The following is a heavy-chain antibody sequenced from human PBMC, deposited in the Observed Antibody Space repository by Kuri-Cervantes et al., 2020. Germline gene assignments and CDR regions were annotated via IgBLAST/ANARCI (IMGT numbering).Heavy chain of an antibody. D-gene: IGHD2-2*02. CDR1: GYTFTGYY. V-gene: IGHV1-2*02. CDR3: ARPDIVVVPAAIPYYYYGMDV. Sequence: ASVKVSCKASGYTFTGYYMHWVRQAPGQGLEWMGWINPNSGGTNYAQKFQGRVTMTRDTSISTAYMELSRLRSEDTAVYYCARPDIVVVPAAIPYYYYGMDVWGQGTTVTVS. CDR2: INPNSGGT. J-gene: IGHJ6*02.